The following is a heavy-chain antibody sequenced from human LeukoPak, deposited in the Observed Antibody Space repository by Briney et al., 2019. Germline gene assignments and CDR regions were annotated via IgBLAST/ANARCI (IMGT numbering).Heavy chain of an antibody. J-gene: IGHJ5*02. V-gene: IGHV3-23*01. D-gene: IGHD3-16*01. CDR3: AAGGVAALNWFDP. Sequence: GGSLRLSCAASGFTFSSYAMSWVRQAPGKGLEWVSAIGGSGGSTYYADSVKGRFTISRDNSKNTLYLQMNSLRAEDTAVYYCAAGGVAALNWFDPWGQGTLVTVSS. CDR1: GFTFSSYA. CDR2: IGGSGGST.